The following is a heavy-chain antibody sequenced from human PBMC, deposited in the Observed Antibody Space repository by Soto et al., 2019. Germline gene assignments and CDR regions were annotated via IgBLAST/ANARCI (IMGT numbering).Heavy chain of an antibody. V-gene: IGHV3-49*03. J-gene: IGHJ6*02. D-gene: IGHD5-12*01. CDR3: TRAGYSGYDTYGFFYYYYGMYV. Sequence: PGGSVRLSCTASGFTFGDYAMSWFRQAPGKGLEWVGFIRSKAYGGTTEYAASVKGRFTISRDDSKSIAYLQMNSLKTEDTAVYYCTRAGYSGYDTYGFFYYYYGMYVWGQGTTVTVSS. CDR2: IRSKAYGGTT. CDR1: GFTFGDYA.